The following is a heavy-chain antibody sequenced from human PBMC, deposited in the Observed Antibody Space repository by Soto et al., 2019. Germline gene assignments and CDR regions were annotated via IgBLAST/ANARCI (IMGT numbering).Heavy chain of an antibody. Sequence: SETLSLTCSVSGDSVSSDRYFWTWIRQPPGKGLEWIAYISYTGDTNYNPSLKSRVTISVDTSRNQFSLTLTSVTAADTAVYFCARIVVGATVDLWGQGPLVTVSS. V-gene: IGHV4-61*01. CDR3: ARIVVGATVDL. CDR2: ISYTGDT. CDR1: GDSVSSDRYF. D-gene: IGHD1-26*01. J-gene: IGHJ5*02.